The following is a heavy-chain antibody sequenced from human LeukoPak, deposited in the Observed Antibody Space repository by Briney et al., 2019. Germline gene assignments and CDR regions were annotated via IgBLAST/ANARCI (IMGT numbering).Heavy chain of an antibody. CDR3: ARDDYGGNSFDH. Sequence: GASVKVSCKASGYTFTDYYIHWMRQAPGQGLEWIGWINPDGGFTSYAQKFQGRVTMNRDMSIGTAYMELSRLTSDDTAVYYCARDDYGGNSFDHWGQGTLVLVSS. V-gene: IGHV1-2*02. D-gene: IGHD4/OR15-4a*01. CDR2: INPDGGFT. CDR1: GYTFTDYY. J-gene: IGHJ4*02.